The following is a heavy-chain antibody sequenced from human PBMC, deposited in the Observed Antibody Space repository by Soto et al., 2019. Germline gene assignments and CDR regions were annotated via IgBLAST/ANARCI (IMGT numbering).Heavy chain of an antibody. CDR2: ISAYNDNT. CDR3: ARDPAYYYDSSGYYDY. D-gene: IGHD3-22*01. V-gene: IGHV1-18*01. CDR1: GYTFTSYG. Sequence: QVQLVQSGAEVKKPGASVKVSCKASGYTFTSYGISWVRQAPGQGLEWMGWISAYNDNTNYAQKLQGRVTMTTDTSTNTDYMELRSLRSDDTAVYYCARDPAYYYDSSGYYDYWGQGTLVTVSS. J-gene: IGHJ4*02.